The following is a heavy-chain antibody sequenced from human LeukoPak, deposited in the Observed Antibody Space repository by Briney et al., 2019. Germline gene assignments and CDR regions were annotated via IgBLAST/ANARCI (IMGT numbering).Heavy chain of an antibody. V-gene: IGHV1-18*01. J-gene: IGHJ6*04. D-gene: IGHD3-10*01. CDR3: ARFPYGSGIVDV. CDR1: GYTLTELS. Sequence: GASVKVSCKVSGYTLTELSMHWVRQAPGKGLEWMGWISAYNGNTNYAQKLQGRVTMTTDTSTSTAYMELRSLRSDDTAVYYCARFPYGSGIVDVWGKGTTVTVSS. CDR2: ISAYNGNT.